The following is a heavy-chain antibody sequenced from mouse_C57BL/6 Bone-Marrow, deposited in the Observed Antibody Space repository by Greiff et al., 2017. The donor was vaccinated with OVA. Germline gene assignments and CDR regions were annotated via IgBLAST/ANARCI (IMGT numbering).Heavy chain of an antibody. CDR3: ARRFAFAY. Sequence: VQLQQSGAELVKPGASVKLSCTASGFNIKDYSMHWVKQRNEQGLEWIGRFDPEDGETKFAPKFQGKATITADTSANTAYRQLSSLTSEGTGVLLCARRFAFAYWGQGTLVTVSA. V-gene: IGHV14-2*01. CDR1: GFNIKDYS. CDR2: FDPEDGET. J-gene: IGHJ3*01.